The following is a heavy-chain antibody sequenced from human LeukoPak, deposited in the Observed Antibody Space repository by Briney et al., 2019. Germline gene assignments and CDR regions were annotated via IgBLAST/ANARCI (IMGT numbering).Heavy chain of an antibody. CDR3: ARGGTTGYYFDY. J-gene: IGHJ4*02. Sequence: RPGGSLRLSCAASGFTFDDYGMSWVRQAPGKGLDWVSGINWNGGSTGYADSVKGRFTISRDNAKNSLYLQMNSLRAEDTALYYCARGGTTGYYFDYWGQGTLVTVSS. V-gene: IGHV3-20*04. CDR1: GFTFDDYG. CDR2: INWNGGST. D-gene: IGHD4-17*01.